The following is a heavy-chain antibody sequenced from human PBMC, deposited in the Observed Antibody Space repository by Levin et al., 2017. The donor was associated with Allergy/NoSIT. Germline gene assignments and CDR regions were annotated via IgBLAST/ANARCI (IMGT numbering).Heavy chain of an antibody. CDR1: GFTFSSYA. CDR3: ARWGGGVEFDY. J-gene: IGHJ4*02. V-gene: IGHV3-30*04. Sequence: GESLKISCAASGFTFSSYAMHWVRQAPGKGLEWVAVISYDGSNKYYADSVKGRFTISRDNSKNTLYLQMNSLRAEDTAVYYCARWGGGVEFDYWGQGTLVTVSS. D-gene: IGHD2-8*02. CDR2: ISYDGSNK.